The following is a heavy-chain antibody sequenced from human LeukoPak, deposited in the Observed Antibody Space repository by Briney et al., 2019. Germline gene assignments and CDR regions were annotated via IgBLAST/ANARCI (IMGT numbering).Heavy chain of an antibody. CDR3: VRENAVAADG. V-gene: IGHV4-39*07. D-gene: IGHD6-19*01. J-gene: IGHJ4*02. CDR1: GGSISSSYYY. CDR2: IYYSGNT. Sequence: SETLSLTCTVSGGSISSSYYYWGWIRQPPGKGLEWIGSIYYSGNTYYNPSLKSRVTISIDTSKNQFFLRLNSVTAADTAVYYCVRENAVAADGWGQGALVSVSS.